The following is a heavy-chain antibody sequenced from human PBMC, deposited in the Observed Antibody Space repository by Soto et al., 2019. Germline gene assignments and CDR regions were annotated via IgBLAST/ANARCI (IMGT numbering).Heavy chain of an antibody. Sequence: SETLSLSCAVYGGSFSGYYWSWIRQPPGKGLEWIGEINHSGSTNYNPSLKSRVTISVDTSKNQFSLKLSSVTAADTAVYYCARVHTAMVTSALSFDYWGQGTLVTVSS. D-gene: IGHD5-18*01. CDR1: GGSFSGYY. J-gene: IGHJ4*02. V-gene: IGHV4-34*01. CDR2: INHSGST. CDR3: ARVHTAMVTSALSFDY.